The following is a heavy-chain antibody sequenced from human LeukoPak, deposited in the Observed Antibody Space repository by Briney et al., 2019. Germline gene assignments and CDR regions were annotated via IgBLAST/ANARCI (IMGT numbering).Heavy chain of an antibody. Sequence: PSETLSLTCTVSGGSISSSSYYWGWIRQPPGKGLEWIGSIYYSGSTYYNPSLKSRVTISVDTSKNQFSLKLSSVTAADTAVYYCARVVDTAMVRYFDYWGQGTLVTVSS. CDR1: GGSISSSSYY. D-gene: IGHD5-18*01. CDR3: ARVVDTAMVRYFDY. V-gene: IGHV4-39*07. CDR2: IYYSGST. J-gene: IGHJ4*02.